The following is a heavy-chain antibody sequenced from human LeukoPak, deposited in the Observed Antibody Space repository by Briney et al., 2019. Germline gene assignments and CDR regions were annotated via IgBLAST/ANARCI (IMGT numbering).Heavy chain of an antibody. Sequence: SETLSLTCTVSGGSISSYYWSWIRQPPGKGLEWIGYIYYSGSTNYNPSLKSRVIISVDTSKNQFSLKLSSVTAADTAVYYCAASGYDWGASFDYWGQGTLVTVSS. CDR2: IYYSGST. CDR1: GGSISSYY. CDR3: AASGYDWGASFDY. V-gene: IGHV4-59*01. J-gene: IGHJ4*02. D-gene: IGHD5-12*01.